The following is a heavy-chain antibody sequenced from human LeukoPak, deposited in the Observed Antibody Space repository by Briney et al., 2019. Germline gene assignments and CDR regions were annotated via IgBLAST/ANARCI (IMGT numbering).Heavy chain of an antibody. CDR3: ARRISGYYIDY. V-gene: IGHV5-51*01. CDR2: IWPSDSDT. D-gene: IGHD1-26*01. J-gene: IGHJ4*02. Sequence: GESLKISCKGSGYTFTNYWIGWVRQIPGKDLEWMGIIWPSDSDTRYSPSFQGQVTISADKSISTAYLQWSSLKASDTAIYFCARRISGYYIDYWGQGTLVSVSS. CDR1: GYTFTNYW.